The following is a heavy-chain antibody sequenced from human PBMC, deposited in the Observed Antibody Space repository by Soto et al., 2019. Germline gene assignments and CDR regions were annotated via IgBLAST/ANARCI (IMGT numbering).Heavy chain of an antibody. V-gene: IGHV3-30*03. CDR2: LSYDGSNK. Sequence: PGGSLRLSCAASGFTFSTYAMHWVRQAPGKGLEWVAVLSYDGSNKYYADSVRGRFTISRDNSKNTPYLQMNSLRAEDTAVYYCARVVPAAMYYYYGMDVWGQGTTVTVSS. CDR3: ARVVPAAMYYYYGMDV. D-gene: IGHD2-2*01. CDR1: GFTFSTYA. J-gene: IGHJ6*02.